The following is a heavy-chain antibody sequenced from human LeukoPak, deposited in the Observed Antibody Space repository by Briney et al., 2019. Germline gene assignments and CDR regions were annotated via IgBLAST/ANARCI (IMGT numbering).Heavy chain of an antibody. CDR1: GYTFTSYG. CDR2: ISAYNGNT. CDR3: ARWRPLAGAPYIDY. Sequence: ASVKVSCKASGYTFTSYGISWVRQAPGQGLEWMGWISAYNGNTNYAQKLQGRVTMTTDTSTSTAYMELRSLRSDDTAVYYCARWRPLAGAPYIDYWGQGTLVTVSS. V-gene: IGHV1-18*01. J-gene: IGHJ4*02. D-gene: IGHD1-26*01.